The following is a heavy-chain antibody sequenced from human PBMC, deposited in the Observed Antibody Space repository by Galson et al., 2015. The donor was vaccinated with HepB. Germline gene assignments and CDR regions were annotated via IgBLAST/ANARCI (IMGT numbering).Heavy chain of an antibody. CDR1: GFTFSSYS. V-gene: IGHV3-21*01. CDR3: ARSHYYGSGSYYTVDY. J-gene: IGHJ4*02. CDR2: ISSSSSYI. D-gene: IGHD3-10*01. Sequence: SPRLSCAASGFTFSSYSMNWVRQAPGKGLEWVSSISSSSSYIYYADSVKGRFTISRDNAKNSLYLQMNSLRAEDTAVYYCARSHYYGSGSYYTVDYWGQGTLVTVSS.